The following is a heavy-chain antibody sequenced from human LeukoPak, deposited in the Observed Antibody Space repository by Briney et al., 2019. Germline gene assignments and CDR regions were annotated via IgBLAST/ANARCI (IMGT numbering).Heavy chain of an antibody. V-gene: IGHV3-7*01. D-gene: IGHD1-1*01. J-gene: IGHJ4*02. Sequence: GGSLRLSCAASGFTFSSYWMSWVRQAPGKGLEWVANIKQDGSEKSYVDSVKGRFTISRDNTKNSLYLQMNSLRAEDTAVYYCARALTTLTYEGYWGQGTLVTVSS. CDR1: GFTFSSYW. CDR3: ARALTTLTYEGY. CDR2: IKQDGSEK.